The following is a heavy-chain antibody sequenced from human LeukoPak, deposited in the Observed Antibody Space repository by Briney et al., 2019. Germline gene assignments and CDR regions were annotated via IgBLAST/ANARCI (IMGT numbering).Heavy chain of an antibody. CDR2: IGTAGDT. V-gene: IGHV3-13*01. Sequence: GGSLRLSCAASGFTFSSYDMPWVGKATEKGLEWVSAIGTAGDTYYPGSVKGRFTISRENAKNSLYLQMNSLRAGDTAVYYCARGLTSTFGGVIVFDYWGQGTLVTVSS. D-gene: IGHD3-16*02. J-gene: IGHJ4*02. CDR1: GFTFSSYD. CDR3: ARGLTSTFGGVIVFDY.